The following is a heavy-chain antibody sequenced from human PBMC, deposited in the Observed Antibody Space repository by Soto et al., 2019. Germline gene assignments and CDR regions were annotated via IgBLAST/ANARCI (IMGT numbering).Heavy chain of an antibody. J-gene: IGHJ5*02. Sequence: QVQLVQSGAEVKKPGASVKVSCKASGYTFTSYGISWVRQAPGQGLEWMGWISAYNGNTNYAQKLQGRVTMTTDTSTSTVYMELRSLRSDDTAVYYCARDRDGYSYVPNWFDPWGQGTLVTVSS. V-gene: IGHV1-18*01. CDR2: ISAYNGNT. CDR3: ARDRDGYSYVPNWFDP. D-gene: IGHD5-18*01. CDR1: GYTFTSYG.